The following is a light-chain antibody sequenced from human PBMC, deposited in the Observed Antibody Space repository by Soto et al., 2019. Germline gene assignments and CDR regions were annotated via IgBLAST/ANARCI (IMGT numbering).Light chain of an antibody. CDR3: CSFAGSYTYV. CDR2: DVS. V-gene: IGLV2-11*01. CDR1: SSDVGRYDY. J-gene: IGLJ1*01. Sequence: QSALTQPRSVSGSRGQSVTISCTGTSSDVGRYDYVSWYQQHPGKAPKLIIYDVSERPSGVPDRFSGSKFGNTASLTISGLQAEDEADYSCCSFAGSYTYVFGTGTKVTVL.